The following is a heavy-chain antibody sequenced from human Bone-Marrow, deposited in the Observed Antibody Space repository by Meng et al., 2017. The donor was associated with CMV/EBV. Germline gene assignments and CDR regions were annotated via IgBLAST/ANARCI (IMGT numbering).Heavy chain of an antibody. CDR2: IYNTGDT. Sequence: SETLSLTCAVSGASISSNSHHWGWLRQPPGQGLEWIGNIYNTGDTFYNPSLNNRVTFSKDTSKNQFSLRLDSVTAADTAVYFCARVRTQSNGWRPCDYWGQGTRVTVSS. D-gene: IGHD6-19*01. J-gene: IGHJ4*02. V-gene: IGHV4-39*07. CDR3: ARVRTQSNGWRPCDY. CDR1: GASISSNSHH.